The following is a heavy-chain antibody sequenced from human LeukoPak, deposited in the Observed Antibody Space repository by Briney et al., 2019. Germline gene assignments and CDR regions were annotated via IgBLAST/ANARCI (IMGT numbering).Heavy chain of an antibody. J-gene: IGHJ6*02. Sequence: PGGSLRLSCAASGFTFSSYAMHWVRQAPGKGLEWVAVISYDGSNKYYADSVKGRFTISRDNSKNTLYLQMNSLRAEDTAVYYCAKDQVDTAMVTPYGMDVWGLGTTVTVSS. V-gene: IGHV3-30*14. CDR3: AKDQVDTAMVTPYGMDV. CDR2: ISYDGSNK. CDR1: GFTFSSYA. D-gene: IGHD5-18*01.